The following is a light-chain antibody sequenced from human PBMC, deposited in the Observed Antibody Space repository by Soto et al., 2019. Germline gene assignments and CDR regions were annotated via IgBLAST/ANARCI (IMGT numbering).Light chain of an antibody. CDR2: ATD. CDR3: NQYGTSPQT. V-gene: IGKV1-39*01. CDR1: QTITNY. J-gene: IGKJ1*01. Sequence: DIQMTQSPSSLSASVGDRVTITCRASQTITNYLNWYQQQSGKAPKLLIYATDTLQSGVQSRFSGSGSETDFTLTVSRLELEDFAVYFCNQYGTSPQTFGQGTKVDIK.